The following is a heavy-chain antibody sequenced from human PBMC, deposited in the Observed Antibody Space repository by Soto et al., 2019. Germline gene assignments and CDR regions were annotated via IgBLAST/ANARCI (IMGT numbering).Heavy chain of an antibody. J-gene: IGHJ4*02. V-gene: IGHV3-23*01. Sequence: PGGSLRLSCTASGFTFSNYAMSWVRQAPGKGLEWVSAITRTDSTYYADSVKGRFTISRDRSKSLYLQMKSLRAEDTAIYYCAKFFVAGTRGYFDSWGQGTLVTVSS. CDR2: ITRTDST. D-gene: IGHD6-19*01. CDR3: AKFFVAGTRGYFDS. CDR1: GFTFSNYA.